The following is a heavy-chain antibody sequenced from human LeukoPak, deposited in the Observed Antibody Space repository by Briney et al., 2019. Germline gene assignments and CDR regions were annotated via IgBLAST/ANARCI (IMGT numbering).Heavy chain of an antibody. CDR2: ISGSGGST. D-gene: IGHD3-22*01. V-gene: IGHV3-23*01. CDR3: AEPEGGYYDIRPD. Sequence: GGSLGLSCAASGFTFSSYAMSWVRQAPGKGLEWVSAISGSGGSTYYADSVKGRFTISRDNSKNTLYLQMNSLRAEDTAVYYCAEPEGGYYDIRPDWGQGTLVTVSS. J-gene: IGHJ4*02. CDR1: GFTFSSYA.